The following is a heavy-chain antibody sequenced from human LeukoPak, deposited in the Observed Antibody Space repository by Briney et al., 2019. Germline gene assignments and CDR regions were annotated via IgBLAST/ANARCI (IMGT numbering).Heavy chain of an antibody. Sequence: GGSLRLSCAASGFTFGSYAMTWVRQAPGKGLEWVSAISGSGGSTYYADSVKGRFTISRDNSKNTLYVQMNSLRAEDTATYYCAKATANWRSGSYWLDYWGQGTLVTVSS. V-gene: IGHV3-23*01. CDR2: ISGSGGST. CDR3: AKATANWRSGSYWLDY. J-gene: IGHJ4*02. D-gene: IGHD1-26*01. CDR1: GFTFGSYA.